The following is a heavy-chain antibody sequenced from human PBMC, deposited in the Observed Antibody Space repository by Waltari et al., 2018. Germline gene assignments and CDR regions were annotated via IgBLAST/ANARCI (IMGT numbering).Heavy chain of an antibody. D-gene: IGHD1-1*01. J-gene: IGHJ4*02. V-gene: IGHV4-30-4*01. CDR3: ARTTFVRYFDY. CDR1: SGSISIPDYF. CDR2: VSYRGIT. Sequence: QVQLQESVPGLVKPSQTLTLTCTVSSGSISIPDYFWSWIRQAPGKGLEWIGSVSYRGITYYNPSLQSRVTMSVDTSKNQFSLNLNSMTAADAAVYYCARTTFVRYFDYWGQGTLVTVSS.